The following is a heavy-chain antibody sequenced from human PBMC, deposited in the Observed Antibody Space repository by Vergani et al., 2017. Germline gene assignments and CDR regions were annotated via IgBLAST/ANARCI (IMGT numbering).Heavy chain of an antibody. D-gene: IGHD1-7*01. CDR1: GGSISSYY. V-gene: IGHV4-59*01. CDR3: AREGRSDWNLGFDP. Sequence: QVQLPESGPGLVKPSETLSLTCTVSGGSISSYYWSWIRQPPGKGLEWIGYIYYSGSTNYNPSLKSRVTISVDTSKNQFSLKLSSVTAADTAVYYCAREGRSDWNLGFDPWGQGTLVTVSS. J-gene: IGHJ5*02. CDR2: IYYSGST.